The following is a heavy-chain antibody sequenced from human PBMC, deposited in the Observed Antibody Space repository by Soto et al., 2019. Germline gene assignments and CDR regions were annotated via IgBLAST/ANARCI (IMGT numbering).Heavy chain of an antibody. J-gene: IGHJ4*02. Sequence: GGSLRLSCAASGFNFINTGMHWVRQAPGKGLEWVAVIWYDGSNMFYADSVKGRFTISRDNSKNTLFLQMNSLRGEDTAVYYCGRGIDYGNYAIDYWGQGTLVTVSS. CDR3: GRGIDYGNYAIDY. CDR1: GFNFINTG. CDR2: IWYDGSNM. D-gene: IGHD4-17*01. V-gene: IGHV3-33*01.